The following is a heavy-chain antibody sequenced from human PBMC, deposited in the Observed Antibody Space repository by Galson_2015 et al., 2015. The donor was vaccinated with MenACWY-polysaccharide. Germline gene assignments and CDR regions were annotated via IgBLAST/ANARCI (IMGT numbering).Heavy chain of an antibody. J-gene: IGHJ3*02. CDR2: IQNVGSPK. CDR1: GLTFRSSG. V-gene: IGHV3-33*05. Sequence: SLRLSCAASGLTFRSSGMHWVRQAPGKGLEWVALIQNVGSPKAYADSVKGRFTISGDNSKNTLYLEMNSLRAEDTAVYYCARESSRIVFHAFDIWGQGTIVTVSS. D-gene: IGHD6-19*01. CDR3: ARESSRIVFHAFDI.